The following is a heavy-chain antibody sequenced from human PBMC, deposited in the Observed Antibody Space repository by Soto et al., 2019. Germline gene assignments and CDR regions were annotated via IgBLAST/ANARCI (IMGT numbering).Heavy chain of an antibody. CDR1: GFTFSNYA. V-gene: IGHV3-23*01. D-gene: IGHD2-8*01. J-gene: IGHJ6*02. CDR3: AKTRGAMIYAISGYGMDV. CDR2: VLGNGDST. Sequence: PGGSLRLSCAASGFTFSNYAMTWVRQAPGKGLEWVSGVLGNGDSTYYADSVKGRFAISRDNSKNKLFLQMNSLRAEDTAVYYCAKTRGAMIYAISGYGMDVWGQGTTVTVSS.